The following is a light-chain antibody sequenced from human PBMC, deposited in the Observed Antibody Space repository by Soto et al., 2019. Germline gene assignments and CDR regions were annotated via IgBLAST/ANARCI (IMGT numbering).Light chain of an antibody. CDR1: SSNIGAGYD. Sequence: QSVLTQPPSVSGAPGQRVTISCTGSSSNIGAGYDEHWYQQLPGTAPKLLICGNNNRPSGVPDRFSGSKSGTSASLAITGLQAEDEADYYCQSYDRSLSGRVFGTGTKLTVL. CDR2: GNN. CDR3: QSYDRSLSGRV. J-gene: IGLJ1*01. V-gene: IGLV1-40*01.